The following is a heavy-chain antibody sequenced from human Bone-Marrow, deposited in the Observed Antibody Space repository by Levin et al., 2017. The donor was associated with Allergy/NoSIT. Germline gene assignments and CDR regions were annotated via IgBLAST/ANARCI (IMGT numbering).Heavy chain of an antibody. J-gene: IGHJ3*02. CDR2: INSDGSST. D-gene: IGHD6-13*01. Sequence: LSLSCAASRFTFRSYWLHWVRQAPGKGLVWVSRINSDGSSTAYADSVKGRFTISRDNAKNTLYLQMNSLRADDTAVYYCAGESRSAFDIWGQGTMVTVSS. CDR3: AGESRSAFDI. CDR1: RFTFRSYW. V-gene: IGHV3-74*01.